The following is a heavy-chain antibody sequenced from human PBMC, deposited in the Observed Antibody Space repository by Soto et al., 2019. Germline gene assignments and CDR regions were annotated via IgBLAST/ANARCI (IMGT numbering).Heavy chain of an antibody. D-gene: IGHD6-19*01. J-gene: IGHJ4*02. CDR3: AHDSSGLYGFDY. V-gene: IGHV2-5*02. CDR2: IYWDDDK. CDR1: GFSLSTSGVG. Sequence: QITLKESGPTLVKPTQPLTLTCTFSGFSLSTSGVGVGWIRQPPGEALEWLALIYWDDDKRYSPSLKSRLTITKDTSKNQVVLTMTNMDRVDTATYYCAHDSSGLYGFDYWGQGTLVTVSS.